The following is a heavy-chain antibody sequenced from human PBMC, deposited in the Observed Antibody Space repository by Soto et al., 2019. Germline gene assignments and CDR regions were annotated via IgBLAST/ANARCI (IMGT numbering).Heavy chain of an antibody. CDR3: AKAGAVAGLYYFDY. D-gene: IGHD6-19*01. CDR2: ISYDGSNK. J-gene: IGHJ4*02. V-gene: IGHV3-30*18. Sequence: GGSLRLSCAASGFTFSSYGMHWVRQAPGKGLEWVAVISYDGSNKYYADSVKGRFTISRDNSKNTLYLQMNSLRAEDTAVYYCAKAGAVAGLYYFDYRGQRTLVTVSS. CDR1: GFTFSSYG.